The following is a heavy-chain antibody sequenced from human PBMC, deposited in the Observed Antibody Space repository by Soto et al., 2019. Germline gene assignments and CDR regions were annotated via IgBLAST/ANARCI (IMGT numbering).Heavy chain of an antibody. Sequence: EVQLVESGGGLIQPGGSLRLSCAVSGFTVSNNYMSWVRQAPGKGLEGVSVIYSGGYTAYGDSVKGRFTISRDNSKNTPSLKTNSRSAAATPVYSGGPSPGGGGYWGQGTLVTVSS. V-gene: IGHV3-53*01. J-gene: IGHJ4*02. CDR2: IYSGGYT. D-gene: IGHD3-10*01. CDR3: GPSPGGGGY. CDR1: GFTVSNNY.